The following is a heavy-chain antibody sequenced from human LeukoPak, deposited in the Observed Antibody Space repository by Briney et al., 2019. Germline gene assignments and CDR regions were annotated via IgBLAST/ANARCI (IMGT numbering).Heavy chain of an antibody. CDR2: IPYDGSSA. D-gene: IGHD6-13*01. Sequence: GGSLRLSCAASRFTFSSYGMHWVRQAPGKGLEWVAFIPYDGSSADYADSVKGRFTISRDNSKHTVYLQMNSLRAEDTAVYYCAKDFVAAAGTHYFDYWGQGTLVTVSS. CDR1: RFTFSSYG. V-gene: IGHV3-30*02. CDR3: AKDFVAAAGTHYFDY. J-gene: IGHJ4*02.